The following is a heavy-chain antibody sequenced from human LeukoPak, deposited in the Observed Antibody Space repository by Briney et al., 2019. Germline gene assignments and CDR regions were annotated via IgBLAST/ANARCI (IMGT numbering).Heavy chain of an antibody. D-gene: IGHD3-22*01. J-gene: IGHJ3*02. CDR1: GGSISSYY. CDR2: IYTSGST. Sequence: SETLSLTCTVSGGSISSYYWSWIRQPAGKGLEWIGRIYTSGSTNYNPSLKSRVTISVDTSKNHFSLKLSSVTAADTAVYYCARDVYYYDSSHSRAFDIWGQGTMVTVSS. CDR3: ARDVYYYDSSHSRAFDI. V-gene: IGHV4-4*07.